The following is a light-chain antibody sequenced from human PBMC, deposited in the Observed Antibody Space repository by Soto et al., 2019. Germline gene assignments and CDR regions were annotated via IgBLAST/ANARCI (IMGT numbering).Light chain of an antibody. V-gene: IGKV3-20*01. CDR2: GAS. CDR3: QQYGSSPLT. Sequence: EIALTQSPGTLSLSPGERATLSCRASRSVSSSHLVWYQQKPGQAPRLLIYGASSRATGIPDRFSGSGSGTDFTLTISRLEPEDFAVYYCQQYGSSPLTFGGGTKVEIQ. J-gene: IGKJ4*01. CDR1: RSVSSSH.